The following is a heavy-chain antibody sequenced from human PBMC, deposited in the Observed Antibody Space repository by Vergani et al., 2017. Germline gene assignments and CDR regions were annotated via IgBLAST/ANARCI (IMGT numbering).Heavy chain of an antibody. D-gene: IGHD3-22*01. CDR1: GFTFSSYG. Sequence: VQLVESGGGVVQPGRSLRLSCAASGFTFSSYGMHWVRQAPGKGLEWVAVISYDGSNKYYADSVKGRFTISRDNSKNTLYLQMNSLRAEDTAVYYCAKPLVGITMIVVAFDYWGQGTLVTVSS. V-gene: IGHV3-30*18. J-gene: IGHJ4*02. CDR3: AKPLVGITMIVVAFDY. CDR2: ISYDGSNK.